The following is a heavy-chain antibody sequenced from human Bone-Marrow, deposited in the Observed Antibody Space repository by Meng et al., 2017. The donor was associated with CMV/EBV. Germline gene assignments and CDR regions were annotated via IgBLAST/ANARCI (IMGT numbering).Heavy chain of an antibody. Sequence: SETLSLTCAVYGGSFSGYYWSWIRQPPGKGLEWIGEINHSGSTNYNPSLKSRVTISVDTSKNQFSLKLSSVTAADTAVYYCARARDIVVVPAVYYYYYYGMDVWGQGTTVPVPS. CDR2: INHSGST. J-gene: IGHJ6*02. CDR3: ARARDIVVVPAVYYYYYYGMDV. V-gene: IGHV4-34*01. CDR1: GGSFSGYY. D-gene: IGHD2-2*01.